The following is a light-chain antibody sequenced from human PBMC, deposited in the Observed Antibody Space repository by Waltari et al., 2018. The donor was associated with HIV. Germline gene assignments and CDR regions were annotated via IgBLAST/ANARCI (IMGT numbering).Light chain of an antibody. V-gene: IGKV1-33*01. CDR1: QDIGSN. Sequence: DLQMTQSPSSLSLSVGDKITITCQTSQDIGSNLNWYQQKPGKAPQLLIHDASDLQAGVPSRFAGGGSESNFSFTITSLQPEDFAIYYCQQFHLLPLTFGGGT. CDR2: DAS. J-gene: IGKJ4*01. CDR3: QQFHLLPLT.